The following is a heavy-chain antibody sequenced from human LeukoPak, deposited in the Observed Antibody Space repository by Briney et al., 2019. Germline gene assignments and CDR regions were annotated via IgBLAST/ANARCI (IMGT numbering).Heavy chain of an antibody. Sequence: SETLSLTCSVSGGSISSSYWSWLRQSPGKGLERIGYIYSTGSNYNPSLESRATISIDTSKSQFSLKLISVTAADTAVYYCARGGSYYQDNWGQGTLVAVSS. CDR2: IYSTGS. D-gene: IGHD1-26*01. J-gene: IGHJ4*02. V-gene: IGHV4-4*08. CDR3: ARGGSYYQDN. CDR1: GGSISSSY.